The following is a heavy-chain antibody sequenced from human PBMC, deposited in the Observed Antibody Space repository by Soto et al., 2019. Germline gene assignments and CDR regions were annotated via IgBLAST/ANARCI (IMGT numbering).Heavy chain of an antibody. Sequence: QVQLVQSGAEVKKPGASVKVSCKASGYTFTGYYMHWVRQAPGQGLEWMGWINPNSGGTNYAQKFQGWVTMTRDKSISTAYMELSRLRSDDTAVYYCARDWYYYGSGSYRPPSDYYYMDVWGKGTTVTVSS. CDR2: INPNSGGT. J-gene: IGHJ6*03. CDR3: ARDWYYYGSGSYRPPSDYYYMDV. CDR1: GYTFTGYY. V-gene: IGHV1-2*04. D-gene: IGHD3-10*01.